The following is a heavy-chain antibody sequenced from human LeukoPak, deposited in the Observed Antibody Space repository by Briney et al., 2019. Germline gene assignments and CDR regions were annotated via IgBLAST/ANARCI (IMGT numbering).Heavy chain of an antibody. CDR1: GGSFSGYY. CDR2: INHSGST. D-gene: IGHD3-22*01. J-gene: IGHJ4*02. Sequence: PSETLSLTCAVYGGSFSGYYWSWIRQPPGKGLEWIGEINHSGSTNYNPSLKSRVTISVDTAKNQFSLKLSSVTAADTAVYYCARGRPIDYYDSSGYYFDYWGQGTLVTVSS. CDR3: ARGRPIDYYDSSGYYFDY. V-gene: IGHV4-34*01.